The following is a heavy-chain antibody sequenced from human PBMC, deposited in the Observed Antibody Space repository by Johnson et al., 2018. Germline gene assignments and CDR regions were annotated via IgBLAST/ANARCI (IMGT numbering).Heavy chain of an antibody. V-gene: IGHV3-30*18. Sequence: QVQLVQSGGGVVQPGRSLRLSCVASGYTFINYGMHWVRQAPGKWLEWVAATTSSDGSKRAYVASGKGRFTIPRDNSKNTVYLQMNSLRVEDTAVYYCAKWSGASPHYYMDVWGKGTTVTVSS. CDR2: TSSDGSKR. CDR3: AKWSGASPHYYMDV. D-gene: IGHD3/OR15-3a*01. J-gene: IGHJ6*03. CDR1: GYTFINYG.